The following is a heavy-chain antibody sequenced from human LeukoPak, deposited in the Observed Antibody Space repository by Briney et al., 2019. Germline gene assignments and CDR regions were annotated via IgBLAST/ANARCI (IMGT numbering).Heavy chain of an antibody. V-gene: IGHV4-34*01. Sequence: SETLSLTCAVYGGSFSDYYWSWIRQPPGKGLEWIGEVNYSGSTNYNPSLKSRVTISVDTSKNQFSLKLSSVTAADTAVYYCARTTEGYCRGGSCYYYYYYMDVWGKGTTVAVSS. J-gene: IGHJ6*03. CDR2: VNYSGST. D-gene: IGHD2-15*01. CDR3: ARTTEGYCRGGSCYYYYYYMDV. CDR1: GGSFSDYY.